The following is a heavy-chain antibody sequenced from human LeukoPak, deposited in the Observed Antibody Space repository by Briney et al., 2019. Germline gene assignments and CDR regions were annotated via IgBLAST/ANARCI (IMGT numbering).Heavy chain of an antibody. D-gene: IGHD4-17*01. Sequence: PSETLSLTCTVSGGSISSSSYYWGWIRQPPGKGLEWIGSIYYSGSTYYNPSLKSRVTISVDTSKNQFSLKLSSVTAADTAVYYCARGYGLNWFDPWGQGSLVAVSS. CDR2: IYYSGST. CDR1: GGSISSSSYY. J-gene: IGHJ5*02. V-gene: IGHV4-39*07. CDR3: ARGYGLNWFDP.